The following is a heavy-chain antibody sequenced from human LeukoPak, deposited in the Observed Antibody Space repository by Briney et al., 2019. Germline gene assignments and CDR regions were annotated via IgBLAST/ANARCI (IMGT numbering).Heavy chain of an antibody. Sequence: PGGSLRLSCAASGFTFSSYGMPWVRPAPGKGLEWVAFIRYDGSNKYYADSVKGRFTISRDNSKNTLYLQMNSLRAEDTAVYYCAKIGEQNLYYYYYYYMDVWGKGTTVTVSS. D-gene: IGHD2-21*01. CDR2: IRYDGSNK. J-gene: IGHJ6*03. CDR1: GFTFSSYG. CDR3: AKIGEQNLYYYYYYYMDV. V-gene: IGHV3-30*02.